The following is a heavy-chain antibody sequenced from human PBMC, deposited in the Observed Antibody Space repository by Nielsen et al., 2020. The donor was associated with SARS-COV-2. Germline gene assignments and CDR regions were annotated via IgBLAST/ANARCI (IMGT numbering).Heavy chain of an antibody. CDR2: ISGSGGST. J-gene: IGHJ5*02. D-gene: IGHD2-15*01. CDR1: GFTFSSYA. Sequence: GESLKISCAASGFTFSSYAMSWVRQAPGKGLEWVSAISGSGGSTYYADSVKGRFTISRDNSKNTLYLQMNSLRAEDTAVYYCALVVVAATQYGGFDPWGQGTLVTVSS. CDR3: ALVVVAATQYGGFDP. V-gene: IGHV3-23*01.